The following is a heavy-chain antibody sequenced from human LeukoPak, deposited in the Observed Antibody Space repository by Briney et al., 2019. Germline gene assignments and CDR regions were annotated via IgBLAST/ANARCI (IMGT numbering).Heavy chain of an antibody. D-gene: IGHD2-2*01. CDR3: ARDLDAYQEKSSPFDY. CDR2: TYYRSKWYN. Sequence: SQTLSLTCAISGDSVSSNSAAWNWIRQSPSRGLEWLGRTYYRSKWYNDYAVSVKSRITINPDTSKNQFSLRLNSVTPEDTAVYYCARDLDAYQEKSSPFDYWGQGTLVTVSS. CDR1: GDSVSSNSAA. J-gene: IGHJ4*02. V-gene: IGHV6-1*01.